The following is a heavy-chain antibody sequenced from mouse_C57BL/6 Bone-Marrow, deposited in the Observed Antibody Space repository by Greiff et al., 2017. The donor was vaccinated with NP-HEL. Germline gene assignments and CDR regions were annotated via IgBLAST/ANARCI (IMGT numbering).Heavy chain of an antibody. J-gene: IGHJ2*01. Sequence: EVQGVESGGGLVQPGGSLKLSCAASGFTFSDYYMYWVRQTPEKRLEWVAYISNGGGSTYYPDTVKGRFTISRDNAKNTLYLQMSRLKSEDTAMYYCARRGRGFDYWGQGTTLTVSS. D-gene: IGHD3-3*01. CDR2: ISNGGGST. V-gene: IGHV5-12*01. CDR3: ARRGRGFDY. CDR1: GFTFSDYY.